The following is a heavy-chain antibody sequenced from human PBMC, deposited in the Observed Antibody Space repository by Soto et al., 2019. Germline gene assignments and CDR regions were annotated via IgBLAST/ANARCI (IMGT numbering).Heavy chain of an antibody. CDR2: TTWDGRNT. V-gene: IGHV3-30*04. J-gene: IGHJ4*02. Sequence: QVQLVESGGGVVQPGGSLRLSCAVSGLPFRSYAMHWVRQAPGKGLEWVAGTTWDGRNTYYAASVRGRFTISRDNPKSTLYLQLTGLRSEDTAVYYCASAPVFDSWYFDYWGQGTLVTVSS. CDR1: GLPFRSYA. CDR3: ASAPVFDSWYFDY. D-gene: IGHD3-3*01.